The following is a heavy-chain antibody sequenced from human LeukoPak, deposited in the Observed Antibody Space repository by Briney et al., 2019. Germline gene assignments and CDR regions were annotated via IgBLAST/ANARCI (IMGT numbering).Heavy chain of an antibody. V-gene: IGHV3-30*02. D-gene: IGHD3-3*01. CDR1: GFTFSNYG. CDR2: IRYDGSNK. CDR3: AKDSSQYYDFWSGYYTHFDY. J-gene: IGHJ4*02. Sequence: GGSLRLSCAASGFTFSNYGMHWVRQAPGKGLEWVALIRYDGSNKYYADSVKGRFTISRDNSKNTLYLQMNSLRAEDTAVYYCAKDSSQYYDFWSGYYTHFDYWGQGTLVTVSS.